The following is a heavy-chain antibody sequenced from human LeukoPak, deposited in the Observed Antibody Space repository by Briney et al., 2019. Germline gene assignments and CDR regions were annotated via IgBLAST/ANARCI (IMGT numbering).Heavy chain of an antibody. V-gene: IGHV4-59*01. CDR1: GGSISSYY. J-gene: IGHJ6*02. CDR3: ARVSDSSGYYYYYYGMDV. CDR2: IYYSGST. D-gene: IGHD3-22*01. Sequence: PSETLSLTCAVSGGSISSYYWSWIRQPPGKGLEWIGYIYYSGSTNYNPSLKSRVTISVDTSKNQFSLKLSSVTAADTAVYYCARVSDSSGYYYYYYGMDVWGQGTTVTVSS.